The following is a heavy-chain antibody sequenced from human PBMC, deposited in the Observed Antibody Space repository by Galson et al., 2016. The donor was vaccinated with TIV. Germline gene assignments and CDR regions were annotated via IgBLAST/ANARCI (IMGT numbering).Heavy chain of an antibody. D-gene: IGHD2-2*01. V-gene: IGHV1-69*05. CDR3: ASPRVPAASPTRWYFDL. J-gene: IGHJ2*01. Sequence: SVKVSCKASGGSFISYTISWVRQAPGQGLEWMGGIIPVFGTANYAQKFQGRVTITTDESTSTAYMELSSLRADDTAVYYCASPRVPAASPTRWYFDLWGRGTLVTVSS. CDR2: IIPVFGTA. CDR1: GGSFISYT.